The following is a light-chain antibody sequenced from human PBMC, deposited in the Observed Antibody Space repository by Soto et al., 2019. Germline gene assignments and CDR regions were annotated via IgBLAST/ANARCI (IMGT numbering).Light chain of an antibody. J-gene: IGLJ2*01. V-gene: IGLV1-40*01. Sequence: QSVLTQPPSVSRAPGQRVTISCTGSSSNIGARYDVHWYQQLPGTAPKLLIYGNSNRPSGVPDRFSGSKSGSSASLAITGLQAEDEADYYCQSYDSSLSGWGVFGGGTKLTVL. CDR2: GNS. CDR3: QSYDSSLSGWGV. CDR1: SSNIGARYD.